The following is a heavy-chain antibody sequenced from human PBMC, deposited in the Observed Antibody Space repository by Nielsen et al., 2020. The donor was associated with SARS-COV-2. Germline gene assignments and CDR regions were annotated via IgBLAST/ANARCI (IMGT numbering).Heavy chain of an antibody. CDR1: GFTFNSYA. Sequence: GESLKISCAASGFTFNSYAISWVRQAPGKGLEWVSVISDTGGNTYCADSVKGRFTISRDNSKNTLYLQMNTLRAEDTAVYYCANLYGDKRGYWGQGTLITVSS. V-gene: IGHV3-23*01. CDR3: ANLYGDKRGY. J-gene: IGHJ4*02. CDR2: ISDTGGNT. D-gene: IGHD4-17*01.